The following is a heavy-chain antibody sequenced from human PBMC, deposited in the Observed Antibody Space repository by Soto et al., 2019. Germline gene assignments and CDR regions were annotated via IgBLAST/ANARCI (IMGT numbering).Heavy chain of an antibody. J-gene: IGHJ4*02. CDR2: ISSSSTI. CDR1: GFTFSSYS. CDR3: ARDRSSYGPRRGGYYDSSGYFFDY. D-gene: IGHD3-22*01. V-gene: IGHV3-48*02. Sequence: PGGSLRLSCAASGFTFSSYSMNWVRQAPGKGLEWVSYISSSSTIYYADSVKGRFTISRDDAKNSLYLQMNSLRDEDTAVYYCARDRSSYGPRRGGYYDSSGYFFDYWGQGTLVTVSS.